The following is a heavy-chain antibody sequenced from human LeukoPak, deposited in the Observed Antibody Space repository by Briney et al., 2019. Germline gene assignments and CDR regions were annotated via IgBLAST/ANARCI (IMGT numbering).Heavy chain of an antibody. CDR3: AKDPRLWSDY. D-gene: IGHD5-18*01. J-gene: IGHJ4*02. V-gene: IGHV3-23*01. Sequence: GGSLTLSCAASGFTFSSYGMTWVRQAPGKGLEWVSAISGSGGSTCYADSVKGRFTISRDNSKNTLYLQMNSLRTEDTAVYYYAKDPRLWSDYWGQGTLVTVSS. CDR2: ISGSGGST. CDR1: GFTFSSYG.